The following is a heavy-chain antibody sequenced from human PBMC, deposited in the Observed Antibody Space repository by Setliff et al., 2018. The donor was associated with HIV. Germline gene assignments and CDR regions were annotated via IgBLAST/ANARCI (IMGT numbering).Heavy chain of an antibody. J-gene: IGHJ6*02. Sequence: GGSLRLSCAASGFTFSSYAMSWVRQAPGKGLEWVSAISGSGGSTYYADSVKGRFTISRDNSKNTLYLQMNSLRAEDTAVYYCAKPPESAAMGRYNPGYYYYGMDVWGQGTTVTSP. CDR2: ISGSGGST. D-gene: IGHD2-2*01. V-gene: IGHV3-23*01. CDR1: GFTFSSYA. CDR3: AKPPESAAMGRYNPGYYYYGMDV.